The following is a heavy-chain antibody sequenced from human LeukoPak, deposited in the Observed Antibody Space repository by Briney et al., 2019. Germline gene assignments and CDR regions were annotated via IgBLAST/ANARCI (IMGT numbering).Heavy chain of an antibody. Sequence: GGSLRLSCAASGFTFSNAWMSWVRQAPGKGLEWVGRIKSKTDGGTTDYAAPVKGRFTISRDDSKNTLYLQMNSLKTEDTAVYYCTTDLYEIYHFDYWGQGTLVTVSS. D-gene: IGHD5/OR15-5a*01. V-gene: IGHV3-15*01. CDR3: TTDLYEIYHFDY. CDR2: IKSKTDGGTT. CDR1: GFTFSNAW. J-gene: IGHJ4*02.